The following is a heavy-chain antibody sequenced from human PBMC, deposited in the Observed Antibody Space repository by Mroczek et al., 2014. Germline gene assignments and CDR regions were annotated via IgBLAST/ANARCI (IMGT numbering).Heavy chain of an antibody. J-gene: IGHJ5*02. D-gene: IGHD5-24*01. CDR1: GGSISSYY. V-gene: IGHV4-59*01. CDR3: ARDREFGDWFTP. CDR2: IYYSGST. Sequence: QVQLQQWGPGLVKPSETLSLTCTVSGGSISSYYWSWIRQPPGKGLEWIGYIYYSGSTNYNPSLKSRVTISVDTSKNQFSLKLSSVTAADTAVYYCARDREFGDWFTPGAREPWSPSPQ.